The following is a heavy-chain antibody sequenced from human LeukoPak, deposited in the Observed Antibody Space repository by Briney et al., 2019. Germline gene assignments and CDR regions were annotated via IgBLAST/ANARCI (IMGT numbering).Heavy chain of an antibody. CDR3: AKSYNGYESKPDY. Sequence: PGGSLRLSCAASGFTFNNFAMTWVRQAPGKGLEWVSTINGSTYYADSVKGRFTISRDNSKNTLYLQMNSLRAEDTAVYYCAKSYNGYESKPDYWGQGTLVTVSS. V-gene: IGHV3-23*01. CDR2: INGST. J-gene: IGHJ4*02. D-gene: IGHD5-12*01. CDR1: GFTFNNFA.